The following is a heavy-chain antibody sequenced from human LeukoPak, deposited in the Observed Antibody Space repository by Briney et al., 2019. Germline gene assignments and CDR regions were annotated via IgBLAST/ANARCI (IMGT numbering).Heavy chain of an antibody. Sequence: PGGSLRLSCAASGFTFSSFTMNWVRQAPGKGLEWVSSISSTSTYIHYADSVKGRFTVSRDNAKNSLYLQMNSLRAEDTAVYYCARFDYAVYLAFDYWGQGTLVTVSS. CDR1: GFTFSSFT. J-gene: IGHJ4*02. V-gene: IGHV3-21*01. CDR3: ARFDYAVYLAFDY. CDR2: ISSTSTYI. D-gene: IGHD4-17*01.